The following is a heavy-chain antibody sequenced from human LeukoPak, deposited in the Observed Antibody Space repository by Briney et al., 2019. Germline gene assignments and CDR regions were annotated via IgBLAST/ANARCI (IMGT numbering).Heavy chain of an antibody. CDR2: IKQDGSEK. V-gene: IGHV3-7*01. J-gene: IGHJ5*02. CDR3: AREAGDSSGWYNRFDP. D-gene: IGHD6-19*01. Sequence: PGGSLRLSCAASGFTFSSYWMSWVRQAPGKGREWVANIKQDGSEKNYVDSVKGRFTISRDNAKNSLYLQMNSLRAEDMAVYYCAREAGDSSGWYNRFDPWGQGTLVTVSS. CDR1: GFTFSSYW.